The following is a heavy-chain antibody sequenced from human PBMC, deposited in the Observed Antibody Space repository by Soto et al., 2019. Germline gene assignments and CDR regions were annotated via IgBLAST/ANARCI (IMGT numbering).Heavy chain of an antibody. CDR1: GGTFSSYT. CDR2: IIPILGIA. D-gene: IGHD3-10*01. J-gene: IGHJ4*02. CDR3: AREEYYYGSGAFFDS. Sequence: QVQLVQSGAEVKKPGSSVKVSCKASGGTFSSYTISWVRQAPGQGLEWMGRIIPILGIANYAQKFQGRVTMNADKSTSTAYMELSSLRSEDTAVYYCAREEYYYGSGAFFDSWGQGTLVTVSS. V-gene: IGHV1-69*08.